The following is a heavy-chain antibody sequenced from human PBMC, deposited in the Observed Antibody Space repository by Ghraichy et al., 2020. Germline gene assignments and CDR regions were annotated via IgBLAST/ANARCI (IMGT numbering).Heavy chain of an antibody. CDR3: ARKGPAYSSGWYDY. D-gene: IGHD6-19*01. V-gene: IGHV3-64*01. J-gene: IGHJ4*02. Sequence: GESLRLSCEASGFTFSNYAMHWVRQAPGKGLQCVSGISANGGTTYYANSVKGRFTISRDNSKNTLYLQMGSLRAEDMAVYYCARKGPAYSSGWYDYWGRGTLVTVSS. CDR2: ISANGGTT. CDR1: GFTFSNYA.